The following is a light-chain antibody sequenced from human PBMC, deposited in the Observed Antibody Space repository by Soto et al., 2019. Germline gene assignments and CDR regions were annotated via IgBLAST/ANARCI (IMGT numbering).Light chain of an antibody. V-gene: IGLV2-14*01. J-gene: IGLJ1*01. CDR3: NSYTSSTTLSV. CDR2: EVS. CDR1: SSDVGGYNY. Sequence: QSVLTQPASVSGSPGQSITISCTGTSSDVGGYNYVSWYQQHPGKAPKLMIYEVSNRPSGVSNRFSGSKSGNTASLTISGLQAEDVADYYCNSYTSSTTLSVFGTGTNATVL.